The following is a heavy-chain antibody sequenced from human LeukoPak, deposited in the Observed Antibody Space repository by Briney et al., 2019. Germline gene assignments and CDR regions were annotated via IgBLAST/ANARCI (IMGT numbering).Heavy chain of an antibody. CDR3: ARVLLERTSYYYYGMDV. Sequence: ASVKVSCKASGYTFTGYYMHWVRQAPGQGPEWMGWINPNSGGTSFALKFQGRVTMTRDTSISTAYMELSRLRSDDTAVYYCARVLLERTSYYYYGMDVWGQGTTVTVSS. CDR1: GYTFTGYY. J-gene: IGHJ6*02. V-gene: IGHV1-2*02. D-gene: IGHD1-1*01. CDR2: INPNSGGT.